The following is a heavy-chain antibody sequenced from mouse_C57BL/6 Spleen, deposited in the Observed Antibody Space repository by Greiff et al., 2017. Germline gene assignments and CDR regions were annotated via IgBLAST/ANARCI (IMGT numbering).Heavy chain of an antibody. D-gene: IGHD1-1*01. V-gene: IGHV1-74*01. Sequence: QVQLQQPGAELVKPGASVKVSCKASGYTFTSYWMHWVKQRPGQGLEWIGRIHPSDSDTNYKQKFKGKATLTVDKSSSTAYMQLSSLTSEVTSVYYCAIGAYYGSSRPGWYFDVWGTGTTVTVSS. CDR3: AIGAYYGSSRPGWYFDV. CDR1: GYTFTSYW. CDR2: IHPSDSDT. J-gene: IGHJ1*03.